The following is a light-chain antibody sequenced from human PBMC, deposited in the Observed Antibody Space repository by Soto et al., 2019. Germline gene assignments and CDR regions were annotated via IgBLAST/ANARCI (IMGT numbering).Light chain of an antibody. CDR2: AAS. J-gene: IGKJ1*01. CDR1: QGIGSW. V-gene: IGKV1-12*01. Sequence: DLQMTQSPLSVSASVGDRVTITCRASQGIGSWLAWYQQKPGKAPKLLIYAASSLQSGVPSRFSGSGSGTDFTLTITGLQSEDFATYYCQQANSFPPWTFGQGTKVEIK. CDR3: QQANSFPPWT.